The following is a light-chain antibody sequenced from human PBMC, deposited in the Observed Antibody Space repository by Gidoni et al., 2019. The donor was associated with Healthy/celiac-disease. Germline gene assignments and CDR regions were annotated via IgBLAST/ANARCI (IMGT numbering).Light chain of an antibody. CDR2: AAS. V-gene: IGKV1-39*01. CDR3: QQSYSTLRT. CDR1: QSISSY. J-gene: IGKJ1*01. Sequence: DIQMTQSPSSLSASVGDGVTITCRASQSISSYLNWYQQKPGKAPKLLIYAASSLQSGVPSRFCGSGSGTDFTLTISSLQPEDFATYYCQQSYSTLRTFGQGTKVEIK.